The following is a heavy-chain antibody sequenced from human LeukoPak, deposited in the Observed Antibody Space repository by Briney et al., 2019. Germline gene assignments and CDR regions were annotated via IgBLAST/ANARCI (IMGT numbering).Heavy chain of an antibody. J-gene: IGHJ4*02. CDR3: ARGHGSGSLGSFDY. CDR2: IYYTGTT. CDR1: GGSIGSYY. Sequence: PSETLSLTCTASGGSIGSYYWTWIRQPPGKGLEWIGYIYYTGTTNYNPSLKSRVTISIDTSKNQFSLKLSFVTAADTAVYYCARGHGSGSLGSFDYWGQGTLVTVSS. D-gene: IGHD6-19*01. V-gene: IGHV4-59*01.